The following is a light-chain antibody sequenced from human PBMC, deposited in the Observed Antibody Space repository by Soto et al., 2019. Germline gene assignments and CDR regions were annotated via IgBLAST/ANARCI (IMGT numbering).Light chain of an antibody. J-gene: IGKJ2*02. V-gene: IGKV1-39*01. CDR2: AAS. CDR1: QSISTY. Sequence: DIQMTQSPSSLSASVGDRVTITCRASQSISTYLNWYQQIPWKAPKLLIYAASTLQSGVPSRFSGGGSGTDFTLTISSLQPDDFATYFCQQGYSNPRTFGQGTKLEIK. CDR3: QQGYSNPRT.